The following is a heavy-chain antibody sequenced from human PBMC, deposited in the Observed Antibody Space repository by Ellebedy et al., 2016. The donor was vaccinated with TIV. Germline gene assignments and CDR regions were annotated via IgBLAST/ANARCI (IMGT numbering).Heavy chain of an antibody. Sequence: SETLSLTCAVSEDYISRSNWWSWVRPSPGKGLEWIGEIYYSGSTDYNPSLKSRVTISADTSKNQFSLRLSSVTAADTAVYYCARWFGELLYVRWFDPWGQGTLVTVSS. D-gene: IGHD3-10*01. CDR2: IYYSGST. CDR3: ARWFGELLYVRWFDP. J-gene: IGHJ5*02. V-gene: IGHV4-4*02. CDR1: EDYISRSNW.